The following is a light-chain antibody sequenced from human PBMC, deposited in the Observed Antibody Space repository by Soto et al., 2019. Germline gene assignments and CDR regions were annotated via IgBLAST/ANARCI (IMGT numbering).Light chain of an antibody. CDR3: QQYDTFST. V-gene: IGKV1-5*03. CDR2: KAS. CDR1: QDISSY. J-gene: IGKJ1*01. Sequence: IQLTQSPSSLSASVGDRVTITCRASQDISSYLGWYQQKPGKAPNLLIYKASSLASGVPSRFSGSGFGTEFTLTISSLQPDDFATYYCQQYDTFSTFGQGAKVDNK.